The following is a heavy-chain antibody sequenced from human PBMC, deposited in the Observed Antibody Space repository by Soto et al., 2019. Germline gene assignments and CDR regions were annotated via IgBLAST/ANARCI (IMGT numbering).Heavy chain of an antibody. CDR2: ISGYNGNT. CDR1: GYEFDNYG. V-gene: IGHV1-18*01. Sequence: QVQLVQSGAEVKNPGASVTVSCKASGYEFDNYGISWVRQAPGQGLEWMGWISGYNGNTNSAEKFHGRVTMTRGTSTRIAYMELKSLRSDDTAVYYCARGLTRFGESTDPCDVWGQGTMVTVSS. CDR3: ARGLTRFGESTDPCDV. D-gene: IGHD3-10*01. J-gene: IGHJ3*01.